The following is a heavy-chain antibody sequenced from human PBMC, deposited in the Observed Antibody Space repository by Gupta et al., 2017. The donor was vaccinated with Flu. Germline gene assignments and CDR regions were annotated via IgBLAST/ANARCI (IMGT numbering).Heavy chain of an antibody. Sequence: QVQLVESGGGVVQPGRSLSLSCAASGFTFSSYGMHWVRQAPGKGLEWVAVISYDGSNKYYADSVKGRFTISRDNSKNTLYLQMNSLRAEDTAVYYCAKAGVKMGPTTVTTDYYGMDVWGQGTTVTVSS. J-gene: IGHJ6*02. CDR3: AKAGVKMGPTTVTTDYYGMDV. V-gene: IGHV3-30*18. CDR1: GFTFSSYG. CDR2: ISYDGSNK. D-gene: IGHD4-17*01.